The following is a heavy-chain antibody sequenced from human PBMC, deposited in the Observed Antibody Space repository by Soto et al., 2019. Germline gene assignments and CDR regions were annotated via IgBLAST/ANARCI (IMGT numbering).Heavy chain of an antibody. CDR1: GDSISSGGFY. J-gene: IGHJ4*02. V-gene: IGHV4-31*03. CDR2: IFYTGGT. CDR3: ARANRVYDEFDS. D-gene: IGHD5-12*01. Sequence: SETLSLTCTVSGDSISSGGFYWSWIRQHPGKGLEWIGYIFYTGGTFYHPSLKSRVTMSMDTSKNQFSLTLRSVTVADTAVYYWARANRVYDEFDSWGQGTLVTVSS.